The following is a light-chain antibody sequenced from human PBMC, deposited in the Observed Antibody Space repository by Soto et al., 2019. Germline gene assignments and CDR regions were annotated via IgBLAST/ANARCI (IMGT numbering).Light chain of an antibody. CDR2: DAS. J-gene: IGKJ4*01. CDR1: QSVSRY. V-gene: IGKV3-11*01. Sequence: DIVLTQSPATLSLSPGERATLSCRASQSVSRYLAWYQQKPGQAPRLLIYDASNRATGIPARFSGSGSGTDFTLTSSSREPEDFAVYYCQQGSDWPSTFGGGTKVEI. CDR3: QQGSDWPST.